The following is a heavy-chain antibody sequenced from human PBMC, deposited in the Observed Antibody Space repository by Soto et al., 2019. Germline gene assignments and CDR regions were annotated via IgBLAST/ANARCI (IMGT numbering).Heavy chain of an antibody. V-gene: IGHV3-30*18. Sequence: QVQLVESGGGVVQPGRSLRLSCVVSGFTFSNYGMHWVRQAPGKGLEWVAVISYDGSNRYYADSVKGRFNISRDNSKNTLYLQLNSLRPEDTAVYYCAKDTNGYDFGYWGQGTLVTVSS. CDR1: GFTFSNYG. D-gene: IGHD5-12*01. CDR3: AKDTNGYDFGY. J-gene: IGHJ4*02. CDR2: ISYDGSNR.